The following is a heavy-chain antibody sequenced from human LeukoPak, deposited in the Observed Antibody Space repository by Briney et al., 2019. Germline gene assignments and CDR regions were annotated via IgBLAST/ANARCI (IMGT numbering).Heavy chain of an antibody. J-gene: IGHJ4*02. Sequence: ASVKVSCKASGYTFTGYYVHWVRQAPGQGLEGMGWINPNSGGTNYAQKFQGRVTMTRDTSISTAYMELSRLRSDDTAVYYCARAHYDFWSGYYETIDYWGQGTLVTVSS. D-gene: IGHD3-3*01. CDR1: GYTFTGYY. V-gene: IGHV1-2*02. CDR3: ARAHYDFWSGYYETIDY. CDR2: INPNSGGT.